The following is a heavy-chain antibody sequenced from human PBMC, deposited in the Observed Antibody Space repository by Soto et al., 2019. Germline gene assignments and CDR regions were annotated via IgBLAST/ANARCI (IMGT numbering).Heavy chain of an antibody. D-gene: IGHD3-16*01. Sequence: NPSETLSLTCAVSGASISGGGNSWNWIRQPPGKGLEWIGYVHHTGSTYYTPSLESRITISLDRSKNQFSLKLTSVTAADTAVYYCARTDVYTSQGDYSDSWGQGALVTVSS. CDR1: GASISGGGNS. CDR3: ARTDVYTSQGDYSDS. V-gene: IGHV4-30-2*01. CDR2: VHHTGST. J-gene: IGHJ4*02.